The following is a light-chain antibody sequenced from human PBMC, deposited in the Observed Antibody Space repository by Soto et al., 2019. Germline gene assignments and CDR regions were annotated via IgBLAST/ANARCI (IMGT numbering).Light chain of an antibody. V-gene: IGLV2-18*02. Sequence: QSALTQPPSVSGSPGQSVTISCTGTSSDVGYYNRVSWYQQPPGTAPKLMVFEVGNRPSGVPDRFSGSKSGNTASLTISGLQAEDEADYYCSSYTTSSTLVFGGGTKLTVL. CDR3: SSYTTSSTLV. CDR2: EVG. CDR1: SSDVGYYNR. J-gene: IGLJ2*01.